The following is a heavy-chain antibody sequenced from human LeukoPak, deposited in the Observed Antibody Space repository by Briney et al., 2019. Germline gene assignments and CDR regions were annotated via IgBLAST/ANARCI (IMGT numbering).Heavy chain of an antibody. J-gene: IGHJ4*02. CDR3: ASWGSSGWTNY. CDR1: GFTFSSYA. D-gene: IGHD6-19*01. Sequence: GRSPRLSCAASGFTFSSYAMHWVRQAPGKGLEWVAVISYDGSNKYYADSVKGRFTISRDNSKNTLYLQMNSLRAEDTAVYYCASWGSSGWTNYWGQGTLVTVSS. CDR2: ISYDGSNK. V-gene: IGHV3-30*04.